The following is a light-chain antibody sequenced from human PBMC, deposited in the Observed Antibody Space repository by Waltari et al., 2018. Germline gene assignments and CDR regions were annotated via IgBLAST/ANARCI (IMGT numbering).Light chain of an antibody. V-gene: IGLV2-23*01. Sequence: QSALTQPASVSGSPGRSIPISCIGGSSFVSWYQQHPGKAPKLMIYDDIRRPSGVSKRFSASKSDNTASLTISGLQADDEAVYYCSSFVGGTTYLLIGGGTRLTVL. J-gene: IGLJ2*01. CDR2: DDI. CDR1: SSF. CDR3: SSFVGGTTYLL.